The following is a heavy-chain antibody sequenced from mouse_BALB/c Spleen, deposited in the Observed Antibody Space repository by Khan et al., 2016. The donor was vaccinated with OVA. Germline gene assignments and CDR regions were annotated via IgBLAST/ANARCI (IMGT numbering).Heavy chain of an antibody. Sequence: EVELVESGGDLVKPGGSLKLSCAASGFTFSSYSMSWVRQTPDKRLEWVATISSVGDYTYYPDRVKGRFTISRDNAKNTLYLQMSSLKSEDTAMYYCASHLTGSFAYWGQGTLVTVSA. CDR3: ASHLTGSFAY. CDR2: ISSVGDYT. CDR1: GFTFSSYS. J-gene: IGHJ3*01. D-gene: IGHD4-1*01. V-gene: IGHV5-6*01.